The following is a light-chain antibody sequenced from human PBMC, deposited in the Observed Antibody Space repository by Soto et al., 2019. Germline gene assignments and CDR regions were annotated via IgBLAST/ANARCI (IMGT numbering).Light chain of an antibody. J-gene: IGKJ1*01. Sequence: EIVMQQSPATLSVSPGERSPLSGRASQSVSNKLAWYQQKPGQVHRLLIYGASTRATGVPARFSGSGSGAEFTLTISRLEPEDVAVYYCHQYGSSPATCGKGTKV. CDR3: HQYGSSPAT. CDR2: GAS. V-gene: IGKV3-15*01. CDR1: QSVSNK.